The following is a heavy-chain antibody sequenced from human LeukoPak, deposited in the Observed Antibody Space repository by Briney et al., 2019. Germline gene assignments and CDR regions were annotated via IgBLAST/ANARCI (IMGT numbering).Heavy chain of an antibody. V-gene: IGHV3-30*18. J-gene: IGHJ4*02. CDR2: ISYDGSNK. CDR1: GFTFSSYG. D-gene: IGHD2-15*01. CDR3: AKDTGRGCSGGSCYSAAFDY. Sequence: GGSLRLSCAASGFTFSSYGMHWVRQAPGKGLEWVAVISYDGSNKYYADSVKGRFTISRDNSKNTLYLQMNSLRAEDTAVYYCAKDTGRGCSGGSCYSAAFDYWGQGTLVTVSS.